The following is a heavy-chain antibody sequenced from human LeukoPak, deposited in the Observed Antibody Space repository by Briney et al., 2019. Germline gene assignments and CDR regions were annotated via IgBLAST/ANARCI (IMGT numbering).Heavy chain of an antibody. CDR1: GYTFTSYD. D-gene: IGHD3-22*01. CDR2: MNPNSGNT. V-gene: IGHV1-8*01. J-gene: IGHJ4*02. CDR3: ASQGYYDSSGYYHHDY. Sequence: GASVKVSCKASGYTFTSYDINWVRQATGQGLEWMGWMNPNSGNTGYAQKLQGRVTMTRNTSISTAYMELSSLRSEDTAVYYCASQGYYDSSGYYHHDYWGQGTLVTVSS.